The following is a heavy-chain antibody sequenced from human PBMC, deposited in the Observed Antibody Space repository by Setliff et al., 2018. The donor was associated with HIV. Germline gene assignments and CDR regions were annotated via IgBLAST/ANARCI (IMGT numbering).Heavy chain of an antibody. CDR2: INVGEGDT. CDR3: ARGALLAVFDFDH. Sequence: ASVKVSCKASGYTFTTYSLHWVRQAPGHSLEWVGWINVGEGDTKYSPELQGRISITRDTSANTAYMELSSLRSDDTAVYFCARGALLAVFDFDHWGQGTQVTVSS. D-gene: IGHD3-10*01. CDR1: GYTFTTYS. V-gene: IGHV1-3*01. J-gene: IGHJ4*02.